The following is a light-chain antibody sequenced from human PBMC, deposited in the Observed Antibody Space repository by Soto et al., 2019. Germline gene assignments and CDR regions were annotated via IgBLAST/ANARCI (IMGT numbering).Light chain of an antibody. CDR2: DAS. CDR1: QSVSSN. J-gene: IGKJ5*01. V-gene: IGKV3-11*01. Sequence: EIVMTPSPATLSVSPVEIATLSFMSSQSVSSNLAWYQQKRGQAPRLLIYDASKRATGIPARFSGSGSGTDFTLTISSLEPEDFAVYYCQHRTNWPPITFGQGTQREIK. CDR3: QHRTNWPPIT.